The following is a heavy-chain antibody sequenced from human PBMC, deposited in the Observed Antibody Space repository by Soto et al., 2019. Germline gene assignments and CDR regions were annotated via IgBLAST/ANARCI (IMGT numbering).Heavy chain of an antibody. J-gene: IGHJ6*02. CDR2: IYPGDSDT. V-gene: IGHV5-51*01. CDR3: ASPSQGSTRDYYGPAV. Sequence: LEISCPGSGYIFTNYWIGWVRQMPGKGLEWMGIIYPGDSDTSYSPSFQGHVTISADKSISTAYLQWSSLKASDTAMYYCASPSQGSTRDYYGPAVSAQGITVPVSS. D-gene: IGHD2-2*01. CDR1: GYIFTNYW.